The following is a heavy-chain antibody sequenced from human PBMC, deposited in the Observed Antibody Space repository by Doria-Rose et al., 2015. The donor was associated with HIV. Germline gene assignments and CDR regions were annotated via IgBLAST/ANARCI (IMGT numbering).Heavy chain of an antibody. CDR2: ISWDSGAK. Sequence: VQLVQSGGGLVQPGRSLRLSCVGSGFSFESYAMHWVRLAPGKGLEWVAGISWDSGAKGNADSVEGRFTISRDNDKKSAYLEMRSLRPEDTAFYYCAKAPIIGPKYYFYMDVWGKGTSVTVSS. J-gene: IGHJ6*03. CDR1: GFSFESYA. D-gene: IGHD3-3*01. CDR3: AKAPIIGPKYYFYMDV. V-gene: IGHV3-9*01.